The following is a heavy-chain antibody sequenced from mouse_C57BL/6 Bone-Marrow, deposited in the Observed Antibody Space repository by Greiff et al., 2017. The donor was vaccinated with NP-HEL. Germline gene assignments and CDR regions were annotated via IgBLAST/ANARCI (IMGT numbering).Heavy chain of an antibody. CDR1: GYTFTDYY. CDR2: INPYNGGT. D-gene: IGHD2-14*01. V-gene: IGHV1-19*01. CDR3: ARGGVRYAMDY. Sequence: EVKLMESGPVLVKPGASVKMSCKASGYTFTDYYMNWVKQSHGKSLEWIGVINPYNGGTSYNQKFKGKATLTVDKSSSTAYMELNSLTSEDSAVYYCARGGVRYAMDYWGQGTSVTVSS. J-gene: IGHJ4*01.